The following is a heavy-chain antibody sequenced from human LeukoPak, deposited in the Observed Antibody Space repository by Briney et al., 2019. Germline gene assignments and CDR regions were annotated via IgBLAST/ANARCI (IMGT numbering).Heavy chain of an antibody. D-gene: IGHD2-2*01. CDR2: IYYSGRT. CDR1: GGSISSSSYY. CDR3: AREESGYCSSTSCYNWFDP. Sequence: SETLSLTCTVSGGSISSSSYYWGWIRQPPGKGLEWIGSIYYSGRTYDNPSLKSRVTISVDTSKNQFSLKLSSVTAADTAVYYCAREESGYCSSTSCYNWFDPWGQGTLVTVSS. J-gene: IGHJ5*02. V-gene: IGHV4-39*07.